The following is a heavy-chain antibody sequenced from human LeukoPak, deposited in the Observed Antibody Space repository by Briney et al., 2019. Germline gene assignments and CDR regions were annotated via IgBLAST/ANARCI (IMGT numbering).Heavy chain of an antibody. Sequence: PGGSLRLSCAASGFTFSNYGMSWVRQAPGKGLEWVSGISGSGGSTYYADSVKGRFTISRDNAKNSQYLQMNRLRVEDTAVYYCARVGLDRRGYSGYEAFDYWGQGTLVTVSS. J-gene: IGHJ4*02. D-gene: IGHD5-12*01. V-gene: IGHV3-23*01. CDR3: ARVGLDRRGYSGYEAFDY. CDR2: ISGSGGST. CDR1: GFTFSNYG.